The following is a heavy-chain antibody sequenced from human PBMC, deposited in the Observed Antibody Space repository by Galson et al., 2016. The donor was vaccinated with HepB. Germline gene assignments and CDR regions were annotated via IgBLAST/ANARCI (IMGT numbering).Heavy chain of an antibody. CDR1: GFTFSNVW. Sequence: SLRLSCAASGFTFSNVWMNWVRQAPGKGLEWVGRIRSKTAGGTTDYAAPVKGRFTVSRDDSKNTLFLQMSSPKTDDTAVYYCTTEVISMPFNSDYWGQGTLVTVSS. CDR3: TTEVISMPFNSDY. V-gene: IGHV3-15*01. CDR2: IRSKTAGGTT. D-gene: IGHD2-2*01. J-gene: IGHJ4*02.